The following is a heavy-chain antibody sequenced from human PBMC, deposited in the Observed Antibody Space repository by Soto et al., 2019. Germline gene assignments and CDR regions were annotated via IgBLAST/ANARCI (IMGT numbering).Heavy chain of an antibody. D-gene: IGHD3-10*01. CDR1: GFTFSDSY. J-gene: IGHJ4*02. CDR2: ISGSGETI. CDR3: ASDPYYYASEY. Sequence: QVHLVESGGGLVKPGGSLRLSCAASGFTFSDSYMTWIRQAPGKGLEWVSYISGSGETIYYADSVKGRFTVSRDNAKKSLYLQMNSLRAEDTAVYYCASDPYYYASEYWGQGTLVTVSS. V-gene: IGHV3-11*01.